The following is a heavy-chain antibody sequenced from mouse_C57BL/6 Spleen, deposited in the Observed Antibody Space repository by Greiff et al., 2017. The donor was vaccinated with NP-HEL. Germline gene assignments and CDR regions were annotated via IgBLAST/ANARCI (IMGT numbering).Heavy chain of an antibody. V-gene: IGHV1-69*01. J-gene: IGHJ4*01. D-gene: IGHD1-1*02. CDR1: GYTFTSYW. Sequence: QVQLQQPGAELVMPGASVKLSCKASGYTFTSYWMHWVKQRPGQGLEWIGEIDPSDSYTNYNQKFKGKSTLTVDKSSSTAYMQLSSLTSEDSAVYYCASPYGYEAMDYWGQGTSVTVSS. CDR2: IDPSDSYT. CDR3: ASPYGYEAMDY.